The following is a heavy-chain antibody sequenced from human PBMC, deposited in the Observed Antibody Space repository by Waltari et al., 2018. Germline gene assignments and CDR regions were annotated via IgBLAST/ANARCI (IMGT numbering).Heavy chain of an antibody. Sequence: VKVSCKASGYTFSSYAMHWVRQAPGQRLEWMGWINVGNNNTKYSQKFQDRVTIIRDTSASTAFLELTSLTSEDTAVYYCARSIAVSGARFDFWGQGTLVTVSS. J-gene: IGHJ4*02. CDR3: ARSIAVSGARFDF. V-gene: IGHV1-3*01. D-gene: IGHD6-19*01. CDR2: INVGNNNT. CDR1: GYTFSSYA.